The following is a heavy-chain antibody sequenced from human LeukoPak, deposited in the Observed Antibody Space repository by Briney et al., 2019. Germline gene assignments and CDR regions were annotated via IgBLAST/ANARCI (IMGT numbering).Heavy chain of an antibody. Sequence: GGSLRLSCAASGFTFNNYAMSWFRQTPGKGLEWVSAISGSGGSTYYADSVKGRFTIPRDNSKNTLYLQMNSLRAEDTAVYYCAKVPYYYDSSGYYYVGGFDYWGQGTLVTVSS. CDR1: GFTFNNYA. V-gene: IGHV3-23*01. D-gene: IGHD3-22*01. CDR2: ISGSGGST. J-gene: IGHJ4*02. CDR3: AKVPYYYDSSGYYYVGGFDY.